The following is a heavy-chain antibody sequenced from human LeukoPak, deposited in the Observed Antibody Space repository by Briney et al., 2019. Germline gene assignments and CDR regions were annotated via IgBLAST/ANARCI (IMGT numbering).Heavy chain of an antibody. V-gene: IGHV4-34*01. CDR1: GETFIHNF. CDR3: ARAMPYFYGSIAVPGTIDY. D-gene: IGHD6-19*01. Sequence: SETLSLTCAVYGETFIHNFWTWIRQPPGKGLEWIGQINHSGSTYYNPSLKSRVTILVDTSKNQFSLKLTSVTAADTAFYYCARAMPYFYGSIAVPGTIDYWGQGILVTVSS. J-gene: IGHJ4*02. CDR2: INHSGST.